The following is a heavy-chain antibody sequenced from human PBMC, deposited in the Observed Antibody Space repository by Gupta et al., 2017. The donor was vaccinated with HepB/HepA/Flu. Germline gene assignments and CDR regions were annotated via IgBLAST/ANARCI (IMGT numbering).Heavy chain of an antibody. J-gene: IGHJ3*02. CDR1: GYTFTGYY. D-gene: IGHD1/OR15-1a*01. CDR3: ERNWNIKDAFDI. V-gene: IGHV1-2*02. CDR2: INPNRGGT. Sequence: QVQLVQSGAEVKKPGASVKVSCKASGYTFTGYYMHWVRQAPGQGLEWMGWINPNRGGTNYAQKFQGRVTMTRETSIRTAYMELRRLRSDDTAVYYCERNWNIKDAFDIWGQGTMVTVSS.